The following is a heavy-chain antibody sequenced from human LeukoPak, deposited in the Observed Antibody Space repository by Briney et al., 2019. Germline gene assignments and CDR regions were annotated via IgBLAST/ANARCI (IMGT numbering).Heavy chain of an antibody. Sequence: GGSLRLSCAASGFTFRSYTMRWVRQAPGKGLEWVSAISDSGDSTDYADSVKGRFTISRDNAKNTLYLQMNSLRAEDTAVYYCAKDERNWNYNLASQTYDWGQGTLVTVSS. CDR3: AKDERNWNYNLASQTYD. CDR2: ISDSGDST. J-gene: IGHJ4*02. D-gene: IGHD1-7*01. CDR1: GFTFRSYT. V-gene: IGHV3-23*01.